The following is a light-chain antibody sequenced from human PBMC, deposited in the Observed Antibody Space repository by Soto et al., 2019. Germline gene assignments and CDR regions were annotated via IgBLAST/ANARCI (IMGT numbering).Light chain of an antibody. CDR3: QHYNSYSEA. CDR2: EAS. Sequence: DITLTQSPANLSSSVGDSVNITCRASQTISSWLAWYQQKPGKAPKLLIYEASTLKSGVPSRFSGSGSGTEFTLTISSLQPDDFATYYCQHYNSYSEAFGQGTKVDIK. CDR1: QTISSW. J-gene: IGKJ1*01. V-gene: IGKV1-5*03.